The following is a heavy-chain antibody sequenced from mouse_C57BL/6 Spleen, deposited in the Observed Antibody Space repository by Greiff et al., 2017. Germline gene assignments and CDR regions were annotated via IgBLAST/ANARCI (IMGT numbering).Heavy chain of an antibody. Sequence: EVKVVESGGGLVQPGGSLKLSCAASGFTFSDYGMAWVRQAPRQGPEWVAFISNLAYSIYYADTVTGRFTISRENAKNTLYLEMSSLRSEDTAMYYCARGGENWYFDVWGTGTTVTVSS. J-gene: IGHJ1*03. D-gene: IGHD2-13*01. CDR2: ISNLAYSI. CDR3: ARGGENWYFDV. V-gene: IGHV5-15*01. CDR1: GFTFSDYG.